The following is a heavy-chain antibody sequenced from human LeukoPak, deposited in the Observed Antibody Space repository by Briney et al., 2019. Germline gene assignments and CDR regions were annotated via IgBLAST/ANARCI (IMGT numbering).Heavy chain of an antibody. V-gene: IGHV1-18*01. Sequence: GASVKVSCEASGYTFTSYGISWVRQAPGQGLEWMGWISAYNGNTNYAQKFQGRVTMTRDMSTTTDYMELSSLRSEDTAVYYCARDNSVGDLAWWFDPWGQGTLVTVSS. CDR3: ARDNSVGDLAWWFDP. J-gene: IGHJ5*02. CDR1: GYTFTSYG. CDR2: ISAYNGNT. D-gene: IGHD1-26*01.